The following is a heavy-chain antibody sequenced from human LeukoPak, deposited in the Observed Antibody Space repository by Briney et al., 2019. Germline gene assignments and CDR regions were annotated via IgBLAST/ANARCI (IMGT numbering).Heavy chain of an antibody. Sequence: GGSLRLSCAASGFTFSSYGMHWVRQAPGKGLEWVAFIRYDGSNKYYADSVKGRFTIFRDNSKNTLYLQMNSLRAEDTAVYYCAKDPGYCSGGSCYVTDYWGQGTLVTVSS. CDR3: AKDPGYCSGGSCYVTDY. J-gene: IGHJ4*02. CDR2: IRYDGSNK. V-gene: IGHV3-30*02. CDR1: GFTFSSYG. D-gene: IGHD2-15*01.